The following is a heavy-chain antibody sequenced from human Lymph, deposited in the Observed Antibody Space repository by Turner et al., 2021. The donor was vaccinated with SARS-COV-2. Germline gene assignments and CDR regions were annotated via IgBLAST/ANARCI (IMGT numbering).Heavy chain of an antibody. CDR1: GFIFSSYE. Sequence: EVQLVESGGGLVLPGGSLRLSCAASGFIFSSYEMNWVRQAPGKGLKWVSYSSRSGSTIYYADSVKCRFTISRDNAKNSLYLQMSSLRAEDTAVYYCARDTVGATHAFDIWGQGTMVTVSS. CDR2: SSRSGSTI. CDR3: ARDTVGATHAFDI. J-gene: IGHJ3*02. D-gene: IGHD1-26*01. V-gene: IGHV3-48*03.